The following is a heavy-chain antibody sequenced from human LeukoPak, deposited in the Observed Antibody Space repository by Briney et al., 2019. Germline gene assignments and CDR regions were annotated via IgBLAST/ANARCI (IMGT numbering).Heavy chain of an antibody. CDR2: IKGIGPTT. Sequence: PGGSLRLSCAASEFSFSSYSMSWIRQPPGKGLEWVSTIKGIGPTTYYADSLKGRFTISRDNAKNSLFLQMSSLRADDTAIYYCARAGELRYMDVWGKGTAVTVSS. J-gene: IGHJ6*03. CDR3: ARAGELRYMDV. D-gene: IGHD3-16*01. V-gene: IGHV3-11*04. CDR1: EFSFSSYS.